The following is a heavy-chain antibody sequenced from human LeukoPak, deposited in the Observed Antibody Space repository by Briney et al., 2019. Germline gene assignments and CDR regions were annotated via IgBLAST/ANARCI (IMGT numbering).Heavy chain of an antibody. CDR2: IRYDGSNK. Sequence: GGSLRLSCAASGFTFSSYGMHWVRQAPGKGLEWVAFIRYDGSNKYYADSVKGRFTISRDNSKNTLYLQMNSLRAEDTAVYYCAKDGEGIAARDDAFDIWGQGTMVTVSP. D-gene: IGHD6-25*01. CDR1: GFTFSSYG. CDR3: AKDGEGIAARDDAFDI. J-gene: IGHJ3*02. V-gene: IGHV3-30*02.